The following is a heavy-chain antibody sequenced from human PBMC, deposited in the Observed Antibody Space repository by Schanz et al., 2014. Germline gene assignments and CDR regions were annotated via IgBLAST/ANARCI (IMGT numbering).Heavy chain of an antibody. V-gene: IGHV3-23*01. D-gene: IGHD6-13*01. CDR3: AKEKEELAADGSVFDY. CDR2: ISGSGDTV. Sequence: EVQLLESGGGLVQPGGSLRLSCAGSGFTFSSYAMSWVRQTPGKGLEWVSVISGSGDTVYYADSVKGRFTISRDNSKNTVNLQMNSLGAEDTSVYYCAKEKEELAADGSVFDYWGQGTLVTVSS. J-gene: IGHJ4*02. CDR1: GFTFSSYA.